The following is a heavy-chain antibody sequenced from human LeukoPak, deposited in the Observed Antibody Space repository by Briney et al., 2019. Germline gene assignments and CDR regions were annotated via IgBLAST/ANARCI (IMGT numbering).Heavy chain of an antibody. J-gene: IGHJ3*02. D-gene: IGHD1-26*01. CDR2: INHSGST. CDR1: GGSFSGYY. Sequence: SETLSLTCAVYGGSFSGYYWSWIRQPPGKGLEWIGEINHSGSTNYNPSLKSRATISVDTSRNQFSLKLSSVTAADTAVYYCARGAAGGSYYFDAFDIWGQGTMVTVSS. CDR3: ARGAAGGSYYFDAFDI. V-gene: IGHV4-34*01.